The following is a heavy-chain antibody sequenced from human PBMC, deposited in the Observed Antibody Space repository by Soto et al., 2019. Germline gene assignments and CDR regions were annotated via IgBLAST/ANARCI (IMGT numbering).Heavy chain of an antibody. V-gene: IGHV3-30*03. Sequence: GGSLRLSCAASGFTFSDSGMHWVRQAPGKGLEWVAHISCDGSIEYYADSVKGRFTISRDNSKSTFYVQMNSLRPEDTALYYCVRSSFSGYYYGWFDIWGQGTLVTVSS. D-gene: IGHD3-22*01. CDR2: ISCDGSIE. CDR1: GFTFSDSG. CDR3: VRSSFSGYYYGWFDI. J-gene: IGHJ5*02.